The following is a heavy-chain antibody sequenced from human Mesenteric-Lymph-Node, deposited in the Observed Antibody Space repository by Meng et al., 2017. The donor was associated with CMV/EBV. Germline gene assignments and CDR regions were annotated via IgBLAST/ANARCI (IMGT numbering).Heavy chain of an antibody. CDR1: GFTFSSYW. D-gene: IGHD5-18*01. Sequence: GGSLRLSCAASGFTFSSYWMHWVRQAPGKGLVWVSRISGDGSATTYADSVKGRFTISRDNAKNTLYLQMNSLGAEDTAVYYCARGRGNTYGYFDYWGQGALVTVSS. CDR2: ISGDGSAT. J-gene: IGHJ4*02. CDR3: ARGRGNTYGYFDY. V-gene: IGHV3-74*01.